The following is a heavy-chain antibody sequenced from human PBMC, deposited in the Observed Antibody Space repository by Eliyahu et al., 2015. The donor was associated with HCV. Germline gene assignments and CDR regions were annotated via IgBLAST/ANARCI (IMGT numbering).Heavy chain of an antibody. D-gene: IGHD3-10*01. J-gene: IGHJ5*02. Sequence: EVQLVESGGGLVQPGGSLXLSCAASGFXFSSYAMXWVRQAPGKGLEWVSAISGSGGSTYYADSVKGRFTISRDNSKNTLYLQMNSLRAEDTAVYYCARLRSGSSVGWFDPWGQGTLVTVSS. CDR3: ARLRSGSSVGWFDP. CDR2: ISGSGGST. V-gene: IGHV3-23*04. CDR1: GFXFSSYA.